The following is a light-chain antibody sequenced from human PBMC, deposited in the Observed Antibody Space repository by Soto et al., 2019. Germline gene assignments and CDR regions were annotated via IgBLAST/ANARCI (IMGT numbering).Light chain of an antibody. CDR1: QSISSY. CDR2: AAS. CDR3: QQYNSAPLT. Sequence: TQSPATLSASVGDRVTITCRASQSISSYLNWYQQKPGKAPKLLIYAASSLQSGVPSRFSGSGSGTDFTLTISSLQPDDLATYYCQQYNSAPLTFGQGTRLEIK. V-gene: IGKV1-39*01. J-gene: IGKJ5*01.